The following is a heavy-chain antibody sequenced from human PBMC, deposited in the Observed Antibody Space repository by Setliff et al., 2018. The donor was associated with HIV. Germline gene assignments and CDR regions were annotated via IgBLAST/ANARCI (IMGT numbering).Heavy chain of an antibody. J-gene: IGHJ4*02. CDR1: GGTFSSYA. D-gene: IGHD3-22*01. V-gene: IGHV1-69*13. Sequence: SVKVSCKSSGGTFSSYAISWVRQAPEQGLEWMGGIITLLRTTNYPREFQGRVTITLDEYATQAYMDLSSLRSDDMAVYYCARSNGYYLDYWGQVTLVTVSS. CDR2: IITLLRTT. CDR3: ARSNGYYLDY.